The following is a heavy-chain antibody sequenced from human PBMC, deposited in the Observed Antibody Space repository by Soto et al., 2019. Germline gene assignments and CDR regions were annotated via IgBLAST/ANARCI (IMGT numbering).Heavy chain of an antibody. Sequence: ASVKVSCKASGYTFTGYYMHWVRQAPGQGLEWRGWINPNSGGTTYAQKFQGRVTMTRDTSISTAYMELSRLRSADTAVYYCARVSYYDILGNWFDPWGQGTLVTVSS. CDR2: INPNSGGT. CDR1: GYTFTGYY. CDR3: ARVSYYDILGNWFDP. J-gene: IGHJ5*02. D-gene: IGHD3-9*01. V-gene: IGHV1-2*02.